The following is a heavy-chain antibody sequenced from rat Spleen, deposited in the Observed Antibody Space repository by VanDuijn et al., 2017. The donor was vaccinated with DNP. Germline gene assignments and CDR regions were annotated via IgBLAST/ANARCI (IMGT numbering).Heavy chain of an antibody. J-gene: IGHJ3*01. V-gene: IGHV5-31*01. Sequence: EVQLVESGGGLVQPGGSLKLSCAASGFTFSNYWMTWIRQVPGRGLEWVASITSSGGSIYYPDSVKGRFTISRDDAKNTLYLQMNSLRSEDTATYYCAARYSSSWFAYWGQGTLVTVSS. CDR3: AARYSSSWFAY. CDR1: GFTFSNYW. CDR2: ITSSGGSI. D-gene: IGHD1-2*01.